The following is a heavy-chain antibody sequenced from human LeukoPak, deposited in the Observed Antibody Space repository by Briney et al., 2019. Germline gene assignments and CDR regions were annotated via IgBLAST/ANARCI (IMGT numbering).Heavy chain of an antibody. CDR1: GDSISSYY. J-gene: IGHJ4*02. V-gene: IGHV4-59*01. D-gene: IGHD3-22*01. Sequence: SETLSLTCSVSGDSISSYYWGWIRQPPGKGLEYIGYIYYSGSTIYNASLKSRVTISLDTSKNQFSLELNSVTAADTAVYYCASRSSGYSLLFDYWGQGTLVTVSS. CDR2: IYYSGST. CDR3: ASRSSGYSLLFDY.